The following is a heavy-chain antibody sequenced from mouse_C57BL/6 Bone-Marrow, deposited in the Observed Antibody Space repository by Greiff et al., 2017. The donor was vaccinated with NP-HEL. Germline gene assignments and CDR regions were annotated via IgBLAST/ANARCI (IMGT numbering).Heavy chain of an antibody. D-gene: IGHD4-1*01. V-gene: IGHV1-80*01. J-gene: IGHJ2*01. CDR2: IYPGDGDT. CDR1: GYAFSSYW. CDR3: AKDWNYVDY. Sequence: QVQLQQSGAELVKPGASVKISCKASGYAFSSYWMNWMKQRPGKGLEWIGQIYPGDGDTNYNGKFKGKATLTADKSSSTAYMQLSSLTSEDSAVYFCAKDWNYVDYGGQGTTLTVSS.